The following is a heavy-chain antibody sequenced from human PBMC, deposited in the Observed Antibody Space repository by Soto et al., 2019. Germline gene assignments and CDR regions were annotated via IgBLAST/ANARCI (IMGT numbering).Heavy chain of an antibody. CDR1: GFTFSSYA. D-gene: IGHD2-2*01. CDR3: AKPYCSSASCYEVYWYFDL. V-gene: IGHV3-23*01. J-gene: IGHJ2*01. CDR2: IRSSGAGT. Sequence: EGQLLESGGGLVQPGGSLRLSCAASGFTFSSYAMSWVRQAPGKGLEWVSSIRSSGAGTYHANSVKGRCTISRDNSKKTLHLQMDSLRAADTAIYYCAKPYCSSASCYEVYWYFDLWGRGTLVTVSS.